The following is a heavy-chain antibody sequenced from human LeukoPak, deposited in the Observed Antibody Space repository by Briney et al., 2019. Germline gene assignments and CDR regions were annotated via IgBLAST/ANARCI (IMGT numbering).Heavy chain of an antibody. V-gene: IGHV1-69*01. CDR1: GGTFSSYA. D-gene: IGHD6-13*01. CDR2: IIPIFGTA. CDR3: VYSSPMKGDAFDI. J-gene: IGHJ3*02. Sequence: GASVKVSCKASGGTFSSYAISWVRQAPGQGLEWMGGIIPIFGTANYAQKFQGRVTITADESTSTAYMELSSLRSEDTAVYYCVYSSPMKGDAFDIWGQGTMVTVSS.